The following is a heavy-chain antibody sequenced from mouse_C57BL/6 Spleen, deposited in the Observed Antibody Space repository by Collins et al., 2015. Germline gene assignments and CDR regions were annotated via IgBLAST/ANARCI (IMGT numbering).Heavy chain of an antibody. Sequence: QVQLQQPGAELVRPGSSVKLSCKASGYTFTSYWMDWVKQRPGQGLEWIGNIYPSDSEAHYNQKFKDKATLTVDTSSSTAYMQLSSLTSEDSAVYYCARGNSPFDYWGQGTTLTVSS. J-gene: IGHJ2*01. V-gene: IGHV1-61*01. CDR1: GYTFTSYW. CDR2: IYPSDSEA. CDR3: ARGNSPFDY.